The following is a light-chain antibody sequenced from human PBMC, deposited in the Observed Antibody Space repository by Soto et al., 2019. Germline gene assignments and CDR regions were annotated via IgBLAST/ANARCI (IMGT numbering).Light chain of an antibody. V-gene: IGKV1-39*01. CDR1: QSISNY. Sequence: DIQMTQSPSSLSASVGDRVTITCRASQSISNYLNWYQQKPGKAPKLLIFVASNLQSGVPSRFSGSGSGTDFTLTISSLQPEDCATYYCQESYNTLTFTLGPGTKVDIK. J-gene: IGKJ3*01. CDR2: VAS. CDR3: QESYNTLTFT.